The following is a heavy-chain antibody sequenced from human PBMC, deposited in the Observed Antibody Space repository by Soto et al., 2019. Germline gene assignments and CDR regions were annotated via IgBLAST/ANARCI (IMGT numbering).Heavy chain of an antibody. CDR3: ARVVPGAEAWFGP. CDR2: ISLYGDGT. CDR1: GYTFSNYG. Sequence: ASVKVSCKTSGYTFSNYGITWVRQAPGQPLEWLGWISLYGDGTNYANKFQGRVTMTTDTSMTTAYMELRSLRSDVTAVYYCARVVPGAEAWFGPWGQGTLVTVSS. V-gene: IGHV1-18*01. J-gene: IGHJ5*02. D-gene: IGHD2-2*01.